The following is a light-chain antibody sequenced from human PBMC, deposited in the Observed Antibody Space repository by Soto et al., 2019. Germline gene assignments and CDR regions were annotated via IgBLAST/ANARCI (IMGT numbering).Light chain of an antibody. V-gene: IGKV3-11*01. CDR1: QSISSY. Sequence: EIVLTQSPATLSLSPGERATLSCRASQSISSYLAWYQQRPGQAPRLLIYDASHRATGIPARFSGSGSGTDFTLTISSLEPEDFAVYYCHQYGSSPGTFGPGTKVEIK. CDR2: DAS. J-gene: IGKJ1*01. CDR3: HQYGSSPGT.